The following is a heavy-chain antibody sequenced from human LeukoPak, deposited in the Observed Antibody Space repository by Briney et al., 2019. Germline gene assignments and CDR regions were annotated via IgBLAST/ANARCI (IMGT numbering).Heavy chain of an antibody. CDR1: GYTFTSYD. J-gene: IGHJ4*02. Sequence: GASVKVSCKASGYTFTSYDINWVRQATGQGLEWMGWMNPNSGNTGYAQKFQGRVTITRNTSKSTAYMELSSLRSEDTAVYYCARASRITIFGVVYYFDYWGQGTLVTVSS. CDR3: ARASRITIFGVVYYFDY. CDR2: MNPNSGNT. V-gene: IGHV1-8*03. D-gene: IGHD3-3*01.